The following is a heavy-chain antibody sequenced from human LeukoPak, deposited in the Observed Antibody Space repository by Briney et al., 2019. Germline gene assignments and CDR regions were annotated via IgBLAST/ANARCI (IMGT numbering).Heavy chain of an antibody. J-gene: IGHJ5*02. CDR3: ARGPPYSSSLNWFDP. CDR1: GYTFTNYG. CDR2: ISAYNGDT. Sequence: ASVKVSCKASGYTFTNYGFSWVRQAPGQGLEWMGWISAYNGDTNSAQRLQGRVTMTTDTSTSTAYMELRSLRSDDTAVYYCARGPPYSSSLNWFDPWGQGTLVTVSS. V-gene: IGHV1-18*01. D-gene: IGHD6-13*01.